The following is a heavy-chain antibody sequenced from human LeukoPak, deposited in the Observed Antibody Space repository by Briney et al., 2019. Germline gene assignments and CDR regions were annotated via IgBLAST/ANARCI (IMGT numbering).Heavy chain of an antibody. D-gene: IGHD6-19*01. V-gene: IGHV4-39*07. Sequence: SETLSLTCSVSGGSISSSSYYWGWIRQPPGKGLEWIGSIFYSGSTYYNPSLKSRVTISIDTSKNQFSLKLSSVTAADTAVYYCARVAGWHWFDPWGQGTLVTVSS. CDR1: GGSISSSSYY. CDR3: ARVAGWHWFDP. J-gene: IGHJ5*02. CDR2: IFYSGST.